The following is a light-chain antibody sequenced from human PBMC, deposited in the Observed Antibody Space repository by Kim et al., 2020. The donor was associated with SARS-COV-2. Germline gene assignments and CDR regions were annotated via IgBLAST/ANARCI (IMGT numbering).Light chain of an antibody. V-gene: IGKV3-20*01. CDR1: QSVSSSY. J-gene: IGKJ1*01. CDR3: QQYGSSSWT. Sequence: EIVLTQSPVTLSLSPGERATISCRASQSVSSSYLAWYQQKPGQAPRLLIYGASSMSTGIPDRFSGSGSGTDFTLTISRLEPEDFAVYYCQQYGSSSWTFGQGTKVDIK. CDR2: GAS.